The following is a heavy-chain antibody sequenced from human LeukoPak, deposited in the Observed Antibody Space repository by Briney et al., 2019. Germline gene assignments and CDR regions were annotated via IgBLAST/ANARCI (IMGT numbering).Heavy chain of an antibody. V-gene: IGHV4-59*01. CDR2: IHSSGRT. Sequence: SETLSLTCTVSGGSIIPYYWSWIRQPPGKGLEWIGYIHSSGRTNYSPSLKSRVTFSVDTSKNHFSLKVTSMTAADTGVYYCARSLPGVVGAADFWGQGTLVTVSA. CDR1: GGSIIPYY. CDR3: ARSLPGVVGAADF. D-gene: IGHD2-2*01. J-gene: IGHJ4*02.